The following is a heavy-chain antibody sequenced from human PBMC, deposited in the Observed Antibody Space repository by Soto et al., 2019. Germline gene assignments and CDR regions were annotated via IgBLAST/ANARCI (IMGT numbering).Heavy chain of an antibody. J-gene: IGHJ4*02. CDR3: AKGSRDYTSSWYF. V-gene: IGHV3-23*01. Sequence: PGGSLRLSCAASGFTFTSYAMNWVRQAPGKGLEWVSGISVSYGSTYYADSVKGRFTISRDNSKNTLYLQMNSLRAEDTAVYYCAKGSRDYTSSWYFWGQGTLVTVSS. CDR1: GFTFTSYA. CDR2: ISVSYGST. D-gene: IGHD6-13*01.